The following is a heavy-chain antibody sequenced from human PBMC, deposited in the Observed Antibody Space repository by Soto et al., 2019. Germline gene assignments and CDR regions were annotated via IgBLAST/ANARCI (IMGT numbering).Heavy chain of an antibody. CDR3: ARDPRPAAYNWKHKGANWFDP. CDR1: GVTCSSYS. J-gene: IGHJ5*02. D-gene: IGHD1-20*01. CDR2: ISSSSSYI. Sequence: PGGSLRVSCAASGVTCSSYSMNCVLQAPGKGLEWVSSISSSSSYIYYADSVKGRFTISRDNAKNSLYLQMNSLRAEDTAVYYCARDPRPAAYNWKHKGANWFDPWGQGTLVTVSS. V-gene: IGHV3-21*01.